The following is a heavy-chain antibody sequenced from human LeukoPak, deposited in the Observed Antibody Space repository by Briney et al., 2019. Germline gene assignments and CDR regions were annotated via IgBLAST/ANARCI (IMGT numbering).Heavy chain of an antibody. Sequence: KSSETLSLTCAVYGGSFSGYYWSWIRQPPGKGLEWIGEINHSGSTNYNPSLKSRVTISVDTSKNQFSLKLSSVTAADTAVYYCARQVVPACFDYWGQGTLVTVSS. V-gene: IGHV4-34*01. J-gene: IGHJ4*02. CDR3: ARQVVPACFDY. CDR2: INHSGST. D-gene: IGHD2-2*01. CDR1: GGSFSGYY.